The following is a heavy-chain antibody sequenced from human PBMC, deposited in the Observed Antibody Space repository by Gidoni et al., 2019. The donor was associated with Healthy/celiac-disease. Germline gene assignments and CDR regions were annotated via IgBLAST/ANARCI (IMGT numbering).Heavy chain of an antibody. D-gene: IGHD6-19*01. V-gene: IGHV4-34*01. CDR2: INHSGST. CDR3: ARGWYSSGWYSNNWFDP. J-gene: IGHJ5*02. CDR1: VGSFSGYY. Sequence: QVQLQQWGAGRLKPPETLSLTCAVYVGSFSGYYWSWIRQPPGKGLEWIGEINHSGSTNYNPSLKRRVTISVDTSKNQFSLKLSSVTAADTAVYYCARGWYSSGWYSNNWFDPWGQGTLVTVSS.